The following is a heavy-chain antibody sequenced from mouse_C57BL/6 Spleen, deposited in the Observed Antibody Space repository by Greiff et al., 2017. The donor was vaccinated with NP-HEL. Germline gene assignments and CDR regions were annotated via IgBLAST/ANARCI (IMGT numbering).Heavy chain of an antibody. Sequence: DVKLVESGGGLVQPGGSLSLSCAASGFTFTDYYMSWVRQPPGKALEWLGFIRNKANGYTTEYSASVKGRFTISRDNSQSILYLQMNALRAEDSATYYCARLLTFYAMDYWGQGTSVTVSS. D-gene: IGHD2-1*01. CDR3: ARLLTFYAMDY. CDR2: IRNKANGYTT. CDR1: GFTFTDYY. V-gene: IGHV7-3*01. J-gene: IGHJ4*01.